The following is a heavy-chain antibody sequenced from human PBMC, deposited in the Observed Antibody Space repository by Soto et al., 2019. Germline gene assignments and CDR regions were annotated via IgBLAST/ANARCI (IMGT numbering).Heavy chain of an antibody. Sequence: PGGSLRLSCAASGFTFSSYAMSWVRQAPGKGLEWVSAISGSGGSTYYADSVKGRFTISRDNSKNTLYLQMNSLRAEDTAVYYCAKSYDPLSSGSYYNPDYYYYYGMDVWGQGTTVTVSS. CDR3: AKSYDPLSSGSYYNPDYYYYYGMDV. D-gene: IGHD3-10*01. CDR2: ISGSGGST. CDR1: GFTFSSYA. V-gene: IGHV3-23*01. J-gene: IGHJ6*02.